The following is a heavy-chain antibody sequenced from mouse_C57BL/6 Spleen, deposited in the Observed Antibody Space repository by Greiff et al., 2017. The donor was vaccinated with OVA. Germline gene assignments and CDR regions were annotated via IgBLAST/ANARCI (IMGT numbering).Heavy chain of an antibody. CDR3: ERKRVNCEWFAY. D-gene: IGHD4-1*02. J-gene: IGHJ3*01. CDR1: GYTFTSYW. Sequence: QVQLQQSGAELVKPGASVKMSCKASGYTFTSYWITWVKQRPGQGLEWIGDIYPGSGSTNYNEKFKSKATLTVDTSSSTAYMQLSSLTSEDSAVYYCERKRVNCEWFAYWGQGTLVTVSA. V-gene: IGHV1-55*01. CDR2: IYPGSGST.